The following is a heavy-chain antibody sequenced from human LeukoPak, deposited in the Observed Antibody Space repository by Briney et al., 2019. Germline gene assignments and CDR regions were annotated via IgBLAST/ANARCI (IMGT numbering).Heavy chain of an antibody. CDR1: GGSISSSSYY. D-gene: IGHD5-18*01. CDR3: ARMDRYNYGYDY. Sequence: SETLSLTCTVSGGSISSSSYYWGWIRQPPGKGLEWIGSIYYSGSTYYNPSLKSRVTISVDTSKNQFSLKLSSLTAADTAVYYCARMDRYNYGYDYWGQGTLVTVSS. J-gene: IGHJ4*02. V-gene: IGHV4-39*07. CDR2: IYYSGST.